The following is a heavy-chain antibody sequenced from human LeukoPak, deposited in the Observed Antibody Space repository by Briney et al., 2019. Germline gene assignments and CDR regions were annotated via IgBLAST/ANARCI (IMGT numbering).Heavy chain of an antibody. J-gene: IGHJ4*02. D-gene: IGHD3-22*01. CDR3: AREDYYDSSGYDY. CDR2: INPNSGDT. CDR1: GYTFTCYY. Sequence: ASVKVSCKASGYTFTCYYMHWVRQAPGQGLEWMGWINPNSGDTNYAQKFQGRVTMTRDTSISTAYMELSRLRSDDTAVYYCAREDYYDSSGYDYWGQGTLVTVSS. V-gene: IGHV1-2*02.